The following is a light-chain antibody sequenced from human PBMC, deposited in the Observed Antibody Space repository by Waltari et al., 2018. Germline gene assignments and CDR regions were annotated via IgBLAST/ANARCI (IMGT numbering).Light chain of an antibody. CDR2: QIS. CDR3: MQAMHLPLT. V-gene: IGKV2-29*03. J-gene: IGKJ4*01. CDR1: QSLLHSDGKTF. Sequence: DIVMTQTPLSLSVTPGQQASISCQSRQSLLHSDGKTFLYLYFPRPGQSPQLLIYQISGRFAGVPDRFSGSGSGTDFTLRISRVEPDDIGVYYCMQAMHLPLTFGGGTKVEVK.